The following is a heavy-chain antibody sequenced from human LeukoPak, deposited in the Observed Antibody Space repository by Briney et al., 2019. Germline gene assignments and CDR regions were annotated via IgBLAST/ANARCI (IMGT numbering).Heavy chain of an antibody. CDR3: ARRKAVAGTVLDY. J-gene: IGHJ4*02. D-gene: IGHD6-19*01. CDR1: GYTFTSYA. V-gene: IGHV1-3*01. CDR2: INAGNGNT. Sequence: ASVKVSFKASGYTFTSYAMHWVRQAPGQRLEWMGWINAGNGNTKYSRKFQGRVTITRDTSASTAYMELSSLRSEDTAVYYCARRKAVAGTVLDYWGQGTLVTVSS.